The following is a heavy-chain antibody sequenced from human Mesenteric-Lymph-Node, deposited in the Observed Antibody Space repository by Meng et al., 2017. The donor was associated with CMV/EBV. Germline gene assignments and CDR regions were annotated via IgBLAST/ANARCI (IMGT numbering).Heavy chain of an antibody. Sequence: SETLSLTCTVSGGSISTYYWNWIRQSPGKGLEWIAYIYHTGTTNYNPSLKSRVTISVDTSKNQFSLKLSSVTAADTAVYYCARGVAGTTYGMDVWGQGTTVTVSS. CDR2: IYHTGTT. CDR1: GGSISTYY. J-gene: IGHJ6*02. D-gene: IGHD1-7*01. V-gene: IGHV4-59*01. CDR3: ARGVAGTTYGMDV.